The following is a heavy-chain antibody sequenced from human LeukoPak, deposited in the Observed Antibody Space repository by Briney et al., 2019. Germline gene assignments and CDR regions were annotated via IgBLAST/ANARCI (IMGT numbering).Heavy chain of an antibody. CDR1: GFTFSSYA. J-gene: IGHJ4*02. CDR2: ISYDGSNK. V-gene: IGHV3-30-3*01. Sequence: GGSLRLSCAASGFTFSSYAMHWVRQAPGKGLEWVAVISYDGSNKYYVDSVKGRFTISRDNSKNTLYLQMNSLRAEDTAVYYCARWIRDYVGVDVDYWGQGTLVTVSS. CDR3: ARWIRDYVGVDVDY. D-gene: IGHD4-17*01.